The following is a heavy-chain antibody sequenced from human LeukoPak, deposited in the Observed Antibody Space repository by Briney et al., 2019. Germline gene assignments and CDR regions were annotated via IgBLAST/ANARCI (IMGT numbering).Heavy chain of an antibody. CDR1: GFTFSSYE. CDR3: ARLYDSSSWRRWITFLEPWTSRDVSRTFDY. V-gene: IGHV3-48*03. D-gene: IGHD6-13*01. CDR2: ISSSGSTI. Sequence: GGSLRLSCAASGFTFSSYEMNWVRQAPGKGLEWVSYISSSGSTIYYADSVKGRFTISRDNAKNSLYLQMSSLRAEDTAVYYCARLYDSSSWRRWITFLEPWTSRDVSRTFDYWGQGTLVTVSS. J-gene: IGHJ4*02.